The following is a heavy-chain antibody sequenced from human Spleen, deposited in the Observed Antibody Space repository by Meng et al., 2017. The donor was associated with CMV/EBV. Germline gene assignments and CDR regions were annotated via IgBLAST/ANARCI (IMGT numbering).Heavy chain of an antibody. CDR1: GFTFSSYW. Sequence: GESLKISCAASGFTFSSYWMNWVRQAPGKGLEWVSSISSSSSYIYYADSVKGRFTISRDNAKNSLYLQMNSLRAEDTAVYYCARWSGCSSTSCPGWGQGTLVTVSS. CDR2: ISSSSSYI. J-gene: IGHJ4*02. V-gene: IGHV3-21*01. D-gene: IGHD2-2*01. CDR3: ARWSGCSSTSCPG.